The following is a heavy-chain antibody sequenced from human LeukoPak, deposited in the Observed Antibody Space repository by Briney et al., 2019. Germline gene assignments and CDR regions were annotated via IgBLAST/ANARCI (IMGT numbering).Heavy chain of an antibody. V-gene: IGHV3-7*03. CDR1: GFTFSSYW. J-gene: IGHJ6*02. D-gene: IGHD2-2*01. CDR3: AKDGCSSTSCYGETYGMHV. Sequence: GGSLRLSCAASGFTFSSYWMSWVRQAPGKGLEWVANIKQDGSEKYYVDSVKGRFTISRDNAKNSLYLQMNSLRTEDTALYYCAKDGCSSTSCYGETYGMHVWGQGTTVTVSS. CDR2: IKQDGSEK.